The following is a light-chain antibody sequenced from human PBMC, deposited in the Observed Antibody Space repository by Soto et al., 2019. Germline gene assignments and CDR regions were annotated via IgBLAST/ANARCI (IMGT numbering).Light chain of an antibody. J-gene: IGLJ1*01. CDR3: SSYTSSSTLGV. Sequence: QSVLTQPASVSGSPGQSITISCTGTSSDVGGYNYVSWYQQHPGKAPKLMIYDVSNRPSGVSNPFSGSKSGNTASLTISGLQAEDEADYYCSSYTSSSTLGVFGTGTKVTVL. CDR1: SSDVGGYNY. CDR2: DVS. V-gene: IGLV2-14*01.